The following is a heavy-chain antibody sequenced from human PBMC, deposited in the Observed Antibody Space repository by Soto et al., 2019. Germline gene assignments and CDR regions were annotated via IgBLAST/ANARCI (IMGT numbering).Heavy chain of an antibody. CDR1: GFTFSSYW. J-gene: IGHJ4*02. CDR2: IKQDGSEK. D-gene: IGHD3-3*01. V-gene: IGHV3-7*04. Sequence: GGSLRLSCAASGFTFSSYWMSWVRQAPGKGLEWVANIKQDGSEKYYVDSVNGRFTISRDNAKNSLYLQMNSLRAEDTAVYYCARGVFGVVPYYFDYWGQGTLVTVSS. CDR3: ARGVFGVVPYYFDY.